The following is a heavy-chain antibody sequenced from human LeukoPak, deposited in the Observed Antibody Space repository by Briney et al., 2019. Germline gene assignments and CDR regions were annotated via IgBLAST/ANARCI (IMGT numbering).Heavy chain of an antibody. Sequence: PGGSLRLSCAASGIIFDNVWMNWVRQAPGEGLEWVARIKSESDGGTTDYAAPVKGRFTISRDDSKNTLYLQMNSLKTDDTALYYCTTRRVDTGVVTGDFWGQGTLVTVSS. V-gene: IGHV3-15*07. CDR2: IKSESDGGTT. CDR1: GIIFDNVW. CDR3: TTRRVDTGVVTGDF. J-gene: IGHJ4*02. D-gene: IGHD2-21*02.